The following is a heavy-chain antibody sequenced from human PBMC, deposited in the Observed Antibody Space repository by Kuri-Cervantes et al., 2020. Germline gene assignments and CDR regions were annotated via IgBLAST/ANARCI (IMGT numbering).Heavy chain of an antibody. CDR2: IKSKTDGGTT. V-gene: IGHV3-15*01. CDR3: ARGPYYYDSSAMGAFDI. J-gene: IGHJ3*02. Sequence: GGSLRLSCAASGFTFSNAWMSWVRQAPGKGLEWVGRIKSKTDGGTTDYAAPVKGRFTISRDDSKNTLYLQMNSLKTEDTAVYYCARGPYYYDSSAMGAFDIWGQGTMVTVSS. CDR1: GFTFSNAW. D-gene: IGHD3-22*01.